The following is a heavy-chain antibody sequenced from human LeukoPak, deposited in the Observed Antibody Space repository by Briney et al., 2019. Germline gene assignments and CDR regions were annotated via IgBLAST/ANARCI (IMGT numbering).Heavy chain of an antibody. V-gene: IGHV4-61*02. D-gene: IGHD6-13*01. CDR3: ARYSSSWFDY. J-gene: IGHJ4*02. Sequence: SETLSLTCTVSGGSISSGSYYWSWIRQPAGKGLEWIGRIYTSGSTNYNPSLKSRVTISVDTSKNQFSLKLSSVTAADTAVYYCARYSSSWFDYWGQGTLVTVSS. CDR1: GGSISSGSYY. CDR2: IYTSGST.